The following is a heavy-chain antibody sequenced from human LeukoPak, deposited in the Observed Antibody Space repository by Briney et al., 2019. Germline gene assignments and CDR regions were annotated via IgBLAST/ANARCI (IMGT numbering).Heavy chain of an antibody. J-gene: IGHJ4*02. CDR3: ARSGYDPNFDY. Sequence: ASVKVSCKASGYTFTSYYMHWVRQAPGQGLEWMGIINPSGGSTSYAQKFQGRVTMTRDMSTSTVYMELSSLRSEDTAVYYCARSGYDPNFDYWGQGTLVSVSS. D-gene: IGHD5-12*01. V-gene: IGHV1-46*01. CDR1: GYTFTSYY. CDR2: INPSGGST.